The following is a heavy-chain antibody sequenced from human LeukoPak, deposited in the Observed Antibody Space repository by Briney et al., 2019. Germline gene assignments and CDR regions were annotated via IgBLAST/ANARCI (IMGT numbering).Heavy chain of an antibody. Sequence: GGSLRLSCAASGFIFSDYAMSWVRQAPGRGLEWVSAISDSKRGGTTYYADSVKGRFTISRDTSKNTLYLQMSSLRVEDTAVYYCAKVPNYYDTTTYYGWGQGTLVAVSS. CDR3: AKVPNYYDTTTYYG. CDR2: ISDSKRGGTT. V-gene: IGHV3-23*01. CDR1: GFIFSDYA. J-gene: IGHJ4*02. D-gene: IGHD3-22*01.